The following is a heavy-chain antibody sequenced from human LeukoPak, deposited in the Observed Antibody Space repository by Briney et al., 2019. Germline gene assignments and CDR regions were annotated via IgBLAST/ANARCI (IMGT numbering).Heavy chain of an antibody. V-gene: IGHV3-21*01. J-gene: IGHJ4*02. Sequence: GGSLRLSCAASGFTFSSYSMNWVRQAPGKGLEWVSSISSSSSYIYYADSVKGRFTISRDNAKNSLYLQMNSLRAEDTAVYYCARESGTQYYFDYWGQGTLVTVSS. CDR1: GFTFSSYS. CDR2: ISSSSSYI. CDR3: ARESGTQYYFDY. D-gene: IGHD1-26*01.